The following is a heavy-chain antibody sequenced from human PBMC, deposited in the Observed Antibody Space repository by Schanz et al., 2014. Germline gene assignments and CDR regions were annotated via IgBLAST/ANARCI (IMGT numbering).Heavy chain of an antibody. V-gene: IGHV1-2*02. CDR3: ARDPYGKNSGDFDY. J-gene: IGHJ4*02. CDR2: IDPNGGAT. Sequence: QVQLVQSGAEVKEPGASVKVSCKASGYTFTSNGITWVRQAPGQGLEWMGWIDPNGGATNHAQMLQGRVTMTRDTSISTAYMELSGLTSDDTAVYFCARDPYGKNSGDFDYWGQGTLVTVSS. CDR1: GYTFTSNG. D-gene: IGHD4-17*01.